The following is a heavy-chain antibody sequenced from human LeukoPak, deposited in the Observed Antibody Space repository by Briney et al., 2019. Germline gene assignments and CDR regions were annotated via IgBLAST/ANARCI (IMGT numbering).Heavy chain of an antibody. V-gene: IGHV3-15*01. CDR2: IKSKTDGGTT. D-gene: IGHD1-26*01. Sequence: GGSLRLCCAASGFTFSNAWMRWVRQASGKGLEWVGRIKSKTDGGTTDYAAPVKGRFTISRDDSKNTFYLQMNSLKTDDTAVYYCTTELRWELPATDYWGQGTLVTVSS. CDR3: TTELRWELPATDY. CDR1: GFTFSNAW. J-gene: IGHJ4*02.